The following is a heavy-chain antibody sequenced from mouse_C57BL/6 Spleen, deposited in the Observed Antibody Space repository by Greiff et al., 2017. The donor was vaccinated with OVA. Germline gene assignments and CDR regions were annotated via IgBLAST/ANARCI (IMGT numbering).Heavy chain of an antibody. CDR3: ARFYDGYSDY. D-gene: IGHD2-3*01. CDR1: GYTFTSYW. J-gene: IGHJ2*01. Sequence: QVQLQQPGAELVMPGASVKLSCKASGYTFTSYWMHWVKQRPGQGLEWIGEIDPSDSYTNYNQKFKGKSTLTVDKSSSTAYMQLSSLTSEDSAVYYCARFYDGYSDYWGQGTTLTVSS. V-gene: IGHV1-69*01. CDR2: IDPSDSYT.